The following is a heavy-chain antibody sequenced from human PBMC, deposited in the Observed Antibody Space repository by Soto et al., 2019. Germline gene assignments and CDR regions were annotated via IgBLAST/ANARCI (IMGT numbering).Heavy chain of an antibody. CDR2: ISYDGSNK. Sequence: QVQLVESGGGVVQPGRSLRLSCAASGFTFSSYAMHWVRQAPGKGLEWVAVISYDGSNKYYADSVKGRFTISRDNSKNTLYLQMNGLRAEDTAVYYCARSSGPHGPFDYWGQGTLVTVSS. D-gene: IGHD6-19*01. J-gene: IGHJ4*02. CDR3: ARSSGPHGPFDY. V-gene: IGHV3-30-3*01. CDR1: GFTFSSYA.